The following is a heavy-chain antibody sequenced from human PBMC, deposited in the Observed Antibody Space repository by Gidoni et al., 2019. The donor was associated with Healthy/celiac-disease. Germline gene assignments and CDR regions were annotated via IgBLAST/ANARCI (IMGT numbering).Heavy chain of an antibody. J-gene: IGHJ4*02. Sequence: QVQLQESGPGLVKPSETLSLTCPVYGGSISSYYRIWVRQPAGKGLEWIGRIYTSGSTNYNPSLKSRVTMSVDTSKNQFSLMLSSVTAADTSVYYCARGGGYCSGGSCYSDYWGQGTLVTVSS. CDR3: ARGGGYCSGGSCYSDY. D-gene: IGHD2-15*01. CDR2: IYTSGST. V-gene: IGHV4-4*07. CDR1: GGSISSYY.